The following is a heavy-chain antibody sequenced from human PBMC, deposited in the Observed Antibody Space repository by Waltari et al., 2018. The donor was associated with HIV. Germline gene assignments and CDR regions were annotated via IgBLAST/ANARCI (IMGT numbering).Heavy chain of an antibody. CDR3: ARQDSSGGNYYYGMDV. D-gene: IGHD3-22*01. CDR1: RFTFSSYS. V-gene: IGHV3-21*01. Sequence: EVQLVESGGGLVKPGGSLRLSCAASRFTFSSYSMNWVRQAPGKGLEWVSSISSSSIYITYADSVKGRFTISRDNAKNSLYLQMNSLRAEDTAVYYCARQDSSGGNYYYGMDVWGQGTTVTVSS. CDR2: ISSSSIYI. J-gene: IGHJ6*02.